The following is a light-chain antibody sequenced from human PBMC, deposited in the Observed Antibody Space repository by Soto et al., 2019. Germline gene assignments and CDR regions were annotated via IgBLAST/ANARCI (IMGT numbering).Light chain of an antibody. CDR3: QQYKNWHST. Sequence: IVMTQSPATLSVSPGERATLSCRPSQSVSSNLAWYQQKPGQDPRLLIYGASTKATGIPARLSCSGSITEFTLTISSLQSKDFAVYYSQQYKNWHSTFGQGTNVEIK. CDR2: GAS. V-gene: IGKV3-15*01. CDR1: QSVSSN. J-gene: IGKJ1*01.